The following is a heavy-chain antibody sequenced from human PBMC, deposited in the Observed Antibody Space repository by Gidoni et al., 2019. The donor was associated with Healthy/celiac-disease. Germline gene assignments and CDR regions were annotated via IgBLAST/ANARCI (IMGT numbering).Heavy chain of an antibody. D-gene: IGHD6-19*01. Sequence: EVQLVESGGGLVQPGRSLRLSCAASGFPFDDYAMHWVRQAPGKGLEWVSGISWNSGSIGYADSVKGRFTISRDNAKNSLYLQMNSLRAEDTALYYCAKDMTHSSGWSSYYYYGMDVWGQGTTVTVSS. CDR2: ISWNSGSI. V-gene: IGHV3-9*01. CDR3: AKDMTHSSGWSSYYYYGMDV. CDR1: GFPFDDYA. J-gene: IGHJ6*02.